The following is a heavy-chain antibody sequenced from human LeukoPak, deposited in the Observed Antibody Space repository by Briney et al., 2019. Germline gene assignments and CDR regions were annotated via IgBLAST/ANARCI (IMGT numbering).Heavy chain of an antibody. CDR1: GFTFSSYS. J-gene: IGHJ4*02. D-gene: IGHD3-22*01. CDR2: ISSTSSFI. Sequence: GGSLRLSCAASGFTFSSYSLNWVRQAPGKGLEWVSSISSTSSFIYYADSVKGRFTISRDNAMNSLYLRMNTLRAEDTAVYYCARDLGSGYSDCWGQGTLVTVSS. V-gene: IGHV3-21*01. CDR3: ARDLGSGYSDC.